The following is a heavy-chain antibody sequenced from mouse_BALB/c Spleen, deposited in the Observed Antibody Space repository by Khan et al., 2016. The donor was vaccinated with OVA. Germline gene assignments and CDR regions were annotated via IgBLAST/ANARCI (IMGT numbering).Heavy chain of an antibody. CDR1: GYSITSNYA. CDR2: ISYSGLT. V-gene: IGHV3-2*02. CDR3: ARGNYYGYTMDY. J-gene: IGHJ4*01. D-gene: IGHD1-1*01. Sequence: VQLKQSGPGLVKPSQSLSLTCTVTGYSITSNYAWNWIRQFPGNKLEWMGYISYSGLTSYNPSLKSRISITRDPSKHQFFMQLKSLTTEDTATYYCARGNYYGYTMDYWGQGTSVTVSS.